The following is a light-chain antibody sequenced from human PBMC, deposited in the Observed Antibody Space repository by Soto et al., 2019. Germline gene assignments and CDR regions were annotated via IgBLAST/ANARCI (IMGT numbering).Light chain of an antibody. V-gene: IGKV1-39*01. J-gene: IGKJ1*01. CDR3: LQDYNYPPT. CDR2: AAS. CDR1: QSISSY. Sequence: DIQMTQSPSSLSASVGDRVTITCRASQSISSYLNWYQQKPGKAPKLLIYAASSLQSGVPARFGGSGSGTDFTLTISSLQPEDFATYYCLQDYNYPPTFGQGTKVDIK.